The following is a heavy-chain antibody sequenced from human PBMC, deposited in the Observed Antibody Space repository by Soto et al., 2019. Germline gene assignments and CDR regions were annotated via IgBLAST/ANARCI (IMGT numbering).Heavy chain of an antibody. CDR1: GFTFDDYA. J-gene: IGHJ3*02. CDR2: ISWNSGSI. V-gene: IGHV3-9*01. CDR3: AKDPRAVAGENAFDI. Sequence: GGSLRLSCAASGFTFDDYAMHWVRQAPGKSLEWVSGISWNSGSIGYADSVKGRFTISRDNAKNSLYLQMNSLRAEDTALYYCAKDPRAVAGENAFDIWGQGTMVTVSS. D-gene: IGHD6-19*01.